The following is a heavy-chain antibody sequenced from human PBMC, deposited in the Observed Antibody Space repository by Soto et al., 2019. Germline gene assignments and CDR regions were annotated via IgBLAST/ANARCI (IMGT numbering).Heavy chain of an antibody. CDR2: IYYSGST. Sequence: SETLSLTCTVSGGSISSYYWSWIRQPPGKGLEWIGYIYYSGSTNYNPSLKSRVAISVDTSKNQFSLKLSSVTAADTAVYYCVSESTVTDAFDIWGQGTMVTVSS. CDR3: VSESTVTDAFDI. CDR1: GGSISSYY. D-gene: IGHD4-17*01. V-gene: IGHV4-59*01. J-gene: IGHJ3*02.